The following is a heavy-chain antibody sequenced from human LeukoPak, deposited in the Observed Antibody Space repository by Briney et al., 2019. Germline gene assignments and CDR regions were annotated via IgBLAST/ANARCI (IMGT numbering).Heavy chain of an antibody. CDR2: INSDGSST. CDR1: GFTFSTYG. CDR3: ARGEYYDILTGYYTLGYFQH. V-gene: IGHV3-74*01. D-gene: IGHD3-9*01. J-gene: IGHJ1*01. Sequence: GGSLRLSCVASGFTFSTYGMHWVRQAPGKGLVWVSRINSDGSSTSYADSVKGRFTISRDNAKNTLYLQMNSLRAEDTAVYYCARGEYYDILTGYYTLGYFQHWGQGTLVTVSS.